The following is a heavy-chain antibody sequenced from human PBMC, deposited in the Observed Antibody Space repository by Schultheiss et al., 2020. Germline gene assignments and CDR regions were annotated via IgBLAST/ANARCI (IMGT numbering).Heavy chain of an antibody. Sequence: GGSLRLSCAASGFTFSSYGMHWVRQAPGKGLEWVANIGTSGSTHYVDSVKGRFTISRDNSTNTMYLQMNSLRAEDTALYYCAKASDYDILTGPVDYWGQGTMVTVSS. D-gene: IGHD3-9*01. V-gene: IGHV3-NL1*01. CDR1: GFTFSSYG. J-gene: IGHJ4*02. CDR3: AKASDYDILTGPVDY. CDR2: IGTSGST.